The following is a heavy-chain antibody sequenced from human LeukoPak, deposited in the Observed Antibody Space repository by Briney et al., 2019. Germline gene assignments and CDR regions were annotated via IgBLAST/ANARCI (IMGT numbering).Heavy chain of an antibody. V-gene: IGHV3-21*01. D-gene: IGHD5-12*01. CDR1: GFTFSSYN. J-gene: IGHJ4*02. CDR3: AREGNSGYDYFDY. Sequence: PGGSLRLSCTASGFTFSSYNMNWVRQAPGKGLEWVSFISNSGSHIYYADSVKGRFTISRDNAKNSLYLQMNSLRAEDTAVYYCAREGNSGYDYFDYWGQGTLVTVSS. CDR2: ISNSGSHI.